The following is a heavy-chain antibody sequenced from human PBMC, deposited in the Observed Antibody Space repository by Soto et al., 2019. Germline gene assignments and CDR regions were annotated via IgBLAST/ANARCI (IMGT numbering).Heavy chain of an antibody. D-gene: IGHD4-17*01. CDR1: GGSMSKFY. CDR2: VYATGTS. J-gene: IGHJ5*02. Sequence: PSETLSLTCSVSGGSMSKFYWSWIRKTAGKGLEWMGRVYATGTSDYNPSLRSRIAMSVDISKKTFSLRLRSVTAADTGVYYCVRDGSKTLRDCFDPWGQGILVNVS. V-gene: IGHV4-4*07. CDR3: VRDGSKTLRDCFDP.